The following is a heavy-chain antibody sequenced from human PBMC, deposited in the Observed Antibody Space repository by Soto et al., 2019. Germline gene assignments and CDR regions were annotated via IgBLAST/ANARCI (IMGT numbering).Heavy chain of an antibody. D-gene: IGHD3-3*01. V-gene: IGHV1-3*01. CDR3: ARDQYYNIWSGYYMGTPFDY. CDR1: GYTLSTHA. CDR2: INAGNDNT. Sequence: GASVKVSCKASGYTLSTHAMHWVRQAPGQSLEWMGWINAGNDNTKYSQRLQDRVTIIRDTSASTVYMELSSLRSEDTAVYYCARDQYYNIWSGYYMGTPFDYWGQGTQVTV. J-gene: IGHJ4*02.